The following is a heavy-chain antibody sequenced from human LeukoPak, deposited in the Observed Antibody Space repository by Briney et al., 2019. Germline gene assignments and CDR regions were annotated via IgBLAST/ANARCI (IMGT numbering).Heavy chain of an antibody. CDR1: GFTFSSYA. J-gene: IGHJ1*01. CDR2: ISGGGGTI. Sequence: GGSLRLSCAASGFTFSSYAINWVRQAPGKGLEWVSAISGGGGTIYYADSVKGRFTVSRDNAKNSLYLQMNSLRAEDTAVYYCASILSWWYFQHWGQGTLVTVSS. CDR3: ASILSWWYFQH. V-gene: IGHV3-23*01. D-gene: IGHD2-21*01.